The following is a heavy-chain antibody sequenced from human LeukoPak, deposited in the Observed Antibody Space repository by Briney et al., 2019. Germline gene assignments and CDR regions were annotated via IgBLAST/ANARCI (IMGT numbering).Heavy chain of an antibody. Sequence: GGSLRLSCAASGFTFSSYDMHWVRQATGKGLEWVSAIGTAGDTYYPGSVKGRFTISRENAKNSLYLQMNSLRAGDTAVYYCARASMVRGVIAHFDYWGQGTLVTVSS. CDR1: GFTFSSYD. D-gene: IGHD3-10*01. CDR2: IGTAGDT. J-gene: IGHJ4*02. CDR3: ARASMVRGVIAHFDY. V-gene: IGHV3-13*01.